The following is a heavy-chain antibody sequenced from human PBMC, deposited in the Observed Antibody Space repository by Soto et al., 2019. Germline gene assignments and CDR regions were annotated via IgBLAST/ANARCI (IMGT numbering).Heavy chain of an antibody. Sequence: SGPTLVNPTGTLTLTCTVSGFSLSNARMGVSWIRQPPGKALEWLAHIFSNDEKSYSTSLKSRLTISKDTSKSQVVLTMTNMDPVDTATYYCARELLEDYYYYYGMDVWGQGTTVTVSS. CDR2: IFSNDEK. CDR1: GFSLSNARMG. J-gene: IGHJ6*02. V-gene: IGHV2-26*01. CDR3: ARELLEDYYYYYGMDV. D-gene: IGHD3-10*01.